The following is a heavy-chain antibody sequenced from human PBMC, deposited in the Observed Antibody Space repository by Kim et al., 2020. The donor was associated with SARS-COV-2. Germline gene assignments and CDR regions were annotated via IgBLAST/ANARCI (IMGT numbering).Heavy chain of an antibody. D-gene: IGHD4-17*01. V-gene: IGHV3-33*06. CDR3: AKVPYGTAYYYYGMDV. CDR1: GFPFSSYA. J-gene: IGHJ6*02. Sequence: GGSLRLSCAASGFPFSSYAMHWVRQAPGKGLEWVALIWYDRSNKYYVDSVKGRFTISRDNSKNTLYLQMHNLRAEDTAVYYCAKVPYGTAYYYYGMDVWGQGTTLTVS. CDR2: IWYDRSNK.